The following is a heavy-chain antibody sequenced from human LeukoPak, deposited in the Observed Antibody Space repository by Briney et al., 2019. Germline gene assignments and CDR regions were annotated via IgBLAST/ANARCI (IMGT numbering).Heavy chain of an antibody. D-gene: IGHD2-8*01. Sequence: GGSLRLSCAASGFTFSSYWMSWVRQAPGKGLEWVSYISSSGSTIYYADSVKGRFTISRDNSKNTLYLQMNSLRAEDTAVYYCAKDRILMVPYFDYWGQGTLVTVSS. CDR1: GFTFSSYW. CDR3: AKDRILMVPYFDY. CDR2: ISSSGSTI. V-gene: IGHV3-48*01. J-gene: IGHJ4*02.